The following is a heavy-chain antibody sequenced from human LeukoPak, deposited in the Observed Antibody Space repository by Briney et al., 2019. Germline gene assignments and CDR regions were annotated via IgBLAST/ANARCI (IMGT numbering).Heavy chain of an antibody. V-gene: IGHV4-61*02. CDR2: IYTSGST. CDR1: GGSISSGSYY. Sequence: SQTLSLTCTVSGGSISSGSYYWSWIRQPAGKGLEWIGRIYTSGSTNYNPSLKSRVTISVDTSKNQFSLKLSSVTAADTAVYYCARHAASNYYGSGSYYDYWGQGTLVTVSS. D-gene: IGHD3-10*01. CDR3: ARHAASNYYGSGSYYDY. J-gene: IGHJ4*02.